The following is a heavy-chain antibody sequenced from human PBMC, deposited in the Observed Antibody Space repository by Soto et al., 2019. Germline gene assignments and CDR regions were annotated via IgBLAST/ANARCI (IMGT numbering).Heavy chain of an antibody. CDR1: GDTFSSYA. Sequence: QVQLVQSGAELKKTGSSVKVSCRASGDTFSSYAVNWVRQAPGRVLEWMGRIITVLGTTDYAQNFKGRVTITAEKSTKTVYMELSSLRSEDTAVYYCARRRYCGYDCYHKHYYGMDVWGQGTTVTVAS. CDR2: IITVLGTT. V-gene: IGHV1-69*08. CDR3: ARRRYCGYDCYHKHYYGMDV. D-gene: IGHD2-21*01. J-gene: IGHJ6*02.